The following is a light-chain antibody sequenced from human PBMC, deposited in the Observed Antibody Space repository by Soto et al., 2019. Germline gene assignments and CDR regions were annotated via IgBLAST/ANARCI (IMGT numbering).Light chain of an antibody. V-gene: IGLV2-14*01. CDR1: SSDVGGYNY. J-gene: IGLJ1*01. Sequence: QSVLTQPASVSGSPGQSITISCTGTSSDVGGYNYVSWYQQHPGKAPKLMIYDVSNRPSGVSNRFSGSKSGTTASLTISGLQAEDEADYYCSSYTSTSNLGVFGTGT. CDR2: DVS. CDR3: SSYTSTSNLGV.